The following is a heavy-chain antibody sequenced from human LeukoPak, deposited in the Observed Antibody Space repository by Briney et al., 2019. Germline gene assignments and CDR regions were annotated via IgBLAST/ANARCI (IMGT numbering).Heavy chain of an antibody. J-gene: IGHJ4*02. Sequence: GGSLRLSCAASGFTFSSYGMHWVRQAPGKGLEWVAVISYDGSSKYYADSVKGRFTISRDNSKNTLYLQMNSLRAEDTAVYYCAKSSYCSGGSCNCLLCYWGQGTLVTVSS. CDR2: ISYDGSSK. CDR1: GFTFSSYG. CDR3: AKSSYCSGGSCNCLLCY. V-gene: IGHV3-30*18. D-gene: IGHD2-15*01.